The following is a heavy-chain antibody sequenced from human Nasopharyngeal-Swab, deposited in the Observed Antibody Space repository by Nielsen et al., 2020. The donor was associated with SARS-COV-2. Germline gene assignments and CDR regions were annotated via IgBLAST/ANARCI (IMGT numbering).Heavy chain of an antibody. CDR2: IYHSGST. D-gene: IGHD2-15*01. CDR3: ARQIGYCSGGSCYDYMDV. Sequence: LTLSCAVSGGSISSGGYSWIWLRQPPGKGLEWIGYIYHSGSTYYNPSLKSRVTISVDRSKNQFSLKLISVTAADTAVYYCARQIGYCSGGSCYDYMDVWGKGTTVTVSS. V-gene: IGHV4-30-2*01. CDR1: GGSISSGGYS. J-gene: IGHJ6*03.